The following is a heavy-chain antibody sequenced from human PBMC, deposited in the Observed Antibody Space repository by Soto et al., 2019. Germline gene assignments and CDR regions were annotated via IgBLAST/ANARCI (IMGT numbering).Heavy chain of an antibody. J-gene: IGHJ6*02. CDR2: INHSGST. Sequence: PSETLSLTCAVYGGSFSGYYWSWIRQPPGKGLEWIGEINHSGSTNYNPSLKSRVTISVDTSKNQLSLKLSSVTAADTAVYYCARGRGGYYGSGSYRMDVWGQGTTVTVSS. CDR1: GGSFSGYY. V-gene: IGHV4-34*01. CDR3: ARGRGGYYGSGSYRMDV. D-gene: IGHD3-10*01.